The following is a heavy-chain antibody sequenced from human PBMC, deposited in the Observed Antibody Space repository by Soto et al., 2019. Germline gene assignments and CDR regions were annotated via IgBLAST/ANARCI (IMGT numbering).Heavy chain of an antibody. J-gene: IGHJ4*02. D-gene: IGHD3-10*01. CDR3: TRGGYYASSDY. Sequence: EVQLVESGGGLVQPGGSLRLSCAASGFTFSTYWMFWVRQDPGRGLMWVSRITGDGNTTTYADSVRGRFTISRDNAKNTLYLQMDSLRAEDTGVYFCTRGGYYASSDYWGQGTLVTVSS. CDR1: GFTFSTYW. CDR2: ITGDGNTT. V-gene: IGHV3-74*01.